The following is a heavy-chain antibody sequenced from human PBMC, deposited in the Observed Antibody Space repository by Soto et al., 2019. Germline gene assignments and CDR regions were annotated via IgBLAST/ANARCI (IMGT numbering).Heavy chain of an antibody. Sequence: PGGSLILSCATSELDFRSYSMHWVRQAPGKGLEWVAVISYDGSNKYYADSVKGRFTISRDNSKNTLYLQMNSLRAEDTAVYYCARARDYYNSRGPKNYWGQGTLVTVSS. CDR3: ARARDYYNSRGPKNY. V-gene: IGHV3-30-3*01. J-gene: IGHJ4*02. CDR1: ELDFRSYS. CDR2: ISYDGSNK. D-gene: IGHD3-22*01.